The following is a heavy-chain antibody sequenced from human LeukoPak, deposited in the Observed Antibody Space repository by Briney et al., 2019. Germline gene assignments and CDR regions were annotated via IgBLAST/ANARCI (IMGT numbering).Heavy chain of an antibody. D-gene: IGHD1-26*01. CDR2: IRYDGSNK. J-gene: IGHJ1*01. CDR3: ARARSIVGVSPFQH. V-gene: IGHV3-30*02. CDR1: GFTYSSYG. Sequence: PGGSLRLSCAASGFTYSSYGMHWVRQAPGKGLEWVAFIRYDGSNKYYADSVKGRFTISRDNSKNTLYLQMNSLRAEDTAVYYCARARSIVGVSPFQHWGQGTLVTVSS.